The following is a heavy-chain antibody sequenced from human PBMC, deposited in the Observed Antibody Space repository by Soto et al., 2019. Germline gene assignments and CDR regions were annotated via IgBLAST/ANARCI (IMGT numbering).Heavy chain of an antibody. Sequence: GSLRLSCAASGXTFSSYCMHWVRQAPGKGLEWVAVIWYDGSNKYYADSVKGRFTISRDNSKNTLYLQMNSLRAEDTAVYYCARDVGRWLQLFDYWGQGTLGTVSS. CDR2: IWYDGSNK. V-gene: IGHV3-33*01. J-gene: IGHJ4*02. CDR3: ARDVGRWLQLFDY. CDR1: GXTFSSYC. D-gene: IGHD5-12*01.